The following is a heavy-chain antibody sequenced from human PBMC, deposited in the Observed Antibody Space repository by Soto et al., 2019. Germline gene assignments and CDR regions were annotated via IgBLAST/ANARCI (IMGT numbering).Heavy chain of an antibody. D-gene: IGHD3-16*01. CDR1: GYTFTGYY. CDR3: ARAGSEWITDYGMDV. Sequence: QVQLVQSGAEVKKPGASVKVSCKASGYTFTGYYMHWVRQAPGQGLEWMGWINPNSGGTNYAQKFQGWVTMTRETSLSTAYMELSRLSSDDTAVYYCARAGSEWITDYGMDVWGQGTTVTVSS. CDR2: INPNSGGT. J-gene: IGHJ6*02. V-gene: IGHV1-2*04.